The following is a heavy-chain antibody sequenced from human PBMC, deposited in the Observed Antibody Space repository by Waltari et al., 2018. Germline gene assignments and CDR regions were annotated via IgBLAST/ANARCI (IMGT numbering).Heavy chain of an antibody. Sequence: QVQLQASGPGLVKPSETLSLTCTVSGGYISSYYWRWIRQPPGKGLEWIGYIYYSGSTNYNPSLKSRVTISVDTSKNQFSLKLSSVTAADTAVYYCASGSGQLVTDYWGQGTLVTVSS. CDR3: ASGSGQLVTDY. V-gene: IGHV4-59*01. CDR1: GGYISSYY. D-gene: IGHD3-10*01. CDR2: IYYSGST. J-gene: IGHJ4*02.